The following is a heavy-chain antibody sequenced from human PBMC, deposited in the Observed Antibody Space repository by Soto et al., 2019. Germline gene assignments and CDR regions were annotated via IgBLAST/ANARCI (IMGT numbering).Heavy chain of an antibody. CDR1: GFSLSTSGVG. Sequence: QITLKESGPTLVKPTQTLTLTCTFSGFSLSTSGVGVAWIRQPPGKALEWLALIYWYNDTSYSPSLKSRLTITKDTAKNQVVLTMTDMDPVDTATYYCAHIGAYLGSYWGQGTLVTVSS. V-gene: IGHV2-5*01. CDR2: IYWYNDT. J-gene: IGHJ4*02. CDR3: AHIGAYLGSY. D-gene: IGHD4-17*01.